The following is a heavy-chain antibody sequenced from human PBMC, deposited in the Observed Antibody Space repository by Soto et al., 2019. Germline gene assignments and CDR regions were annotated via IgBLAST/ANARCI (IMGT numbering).Heavy chain of an antibody. CDR3: ARDLQWLVFDY. D-gene: IGHD6-19*01. J-gene: IGHJ4*02. CDR1: GYTFTSYY. CDR2: INPSGGST. Sequence: QVQLVQSGAEVKKPGASVKVSCKASGYTFTSYYMHWVRQAPGQGLEWMGIINPSGGSTSYAQKFQGRGTMTRDTSTSTVYMELSRLRSEDTAVYYCARDLQWLVFDYWGQGTLVTVSS. V-gene: IGHV1-46*01.